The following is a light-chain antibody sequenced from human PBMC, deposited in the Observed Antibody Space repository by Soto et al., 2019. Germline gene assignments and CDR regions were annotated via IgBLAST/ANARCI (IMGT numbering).Light chain of an antibody. CDR2: AND. CDR3: ETWDSSLTSVV. J-gene: IGLJ2*01. V-gene: IGLV1-51*01. Sequence: QLVLTQPPSVSAAPGQKVTISCSGSSSNIGNNYVSWYQQVPGAAPKLLLYANDKRPSGIPDRFSGSKSDTSATLGITGLQTGDEADYYCETWDSSLTSVVFGGGTQLTVL. CDR1: SSNIGNNY.